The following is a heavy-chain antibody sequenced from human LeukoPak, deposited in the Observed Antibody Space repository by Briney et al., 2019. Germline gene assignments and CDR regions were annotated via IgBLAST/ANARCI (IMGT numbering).Heavy chain of an antibody. CDR3: AKDRSSITSCSNY. J-gene: IGHJ4*02. CDR2: ISGSGGST. D-gene: IGHD2-2*01. Sequence: GGSLRLSCAASGFTFSNYSISWVRQAPGKGLEWVSAISGSGGSTYYADSVKGRFTISRDNSKNTLYLQMNSLRAEDTALYYCAKDRSSITSCSNYWGQGTLVTLSS. CDR1: GFTFSNYS. V-gene: IGHV3-23*01.